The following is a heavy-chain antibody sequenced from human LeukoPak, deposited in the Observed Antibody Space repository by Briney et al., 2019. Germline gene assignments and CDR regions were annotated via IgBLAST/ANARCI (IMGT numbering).Heavy chain of an antibody. CDR1: GYTFTSYG. CDR2: ISAYNGNT. V-gene: IGHV1-18*01. J-gene: IGHJ4*02. CDR3: ARVHRVTFPLKYYFDY. Sequence: RRASVKVSCKASGYTFTSYGISWVRQAPGQGLEWMGWISAYNGNTNYAQKLQGRVTMTTDTSTSTAYMELRSLRSEDTAVYYCARVHRVTFPLKYYFDYWGQGTLVTVSS. D-gene: IGHD3-10*01.